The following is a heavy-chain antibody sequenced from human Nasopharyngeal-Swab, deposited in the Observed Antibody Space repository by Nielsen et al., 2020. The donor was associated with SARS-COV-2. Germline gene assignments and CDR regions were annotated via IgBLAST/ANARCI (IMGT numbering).Heavy chain of an antibody. CDR1: GFTFGDYA. CDR3: TSSSYYYGSGREAFDI. Sequence: GGSLRLSCTASGFTFGDYAMSWFRQAPGKGLEWVGFIRSKAYGGTTEYAASVKGRFTISRDDSKSIAYLQMNSLKTEDTAVYYCTSSSYYYGSGREAFDIWGQGTMVTVSS. V-gene: IGHV3-49*03. J-gene: IGHJ3*02. D-gene: IGHD3-10*01. CDR2: IRSKAYGGTT.